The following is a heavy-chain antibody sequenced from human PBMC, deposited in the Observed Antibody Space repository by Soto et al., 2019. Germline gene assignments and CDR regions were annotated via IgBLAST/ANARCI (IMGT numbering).Heavy chain of an antibody. CDR1: GFTFSNAW. Sequence: GGSLRLSCAASGFTFSNAWMSWVRQAPGKGLEWVGRIKSKTDGGTTDYAAPVKGRFTISRDDSTNTLYLQMNSLKTEDTAVYYCTTEEVPVRGIFHRAPYFDYWGQGTLVTVSS. V-gene: IGHV3-15*01. D-gene: IGHD3-10*01. CDR3: TTEEVPVRGIFHRAPYFDY. J-gene: IGHJ4*02. CDR2: IKSKTDGGTT.